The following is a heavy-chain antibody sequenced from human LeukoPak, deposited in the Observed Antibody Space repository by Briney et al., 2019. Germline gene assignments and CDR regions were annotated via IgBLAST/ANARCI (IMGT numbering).Heavy chain of an antibody. V-gene: IGHV4-34*01. Sequence: SETLSLTCAVYGGSFSGYYWSWIRQPPGKGLEWIGSIYCSGSTYNNPSLKSRVTISVDTTKNQFSLKLTSVTAADTAVYYCASSPSGYWWNFDCWGQGTLVTVSS. J-gene: IGHJ4*02. CDR2: IYCSGST. CDR1: GGSFSGYY. CDR3: ASSPSGYWWNFDC. D-gene: IGHD3-22*01.